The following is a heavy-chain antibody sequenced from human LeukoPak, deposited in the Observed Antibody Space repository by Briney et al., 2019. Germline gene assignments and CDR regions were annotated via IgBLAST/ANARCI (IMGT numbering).Heavy chain of an antibody. Sequence: PGGSLRLSCAASGFTFSNAWMSWVRQASGKGLEWVGRIKSKTDGGTTDYAAPVKGRFTISRDDSKNTLYLQMNSLKTEDTAVYYCTTAWKSIAAAGDVYFDYWGQGTLVTVSA. V-gene: IGHV3-15*01. D-gene: IGHD6-13*01. CDR2: IKSKTDGGTT. CDR3: TTAWKSIAAAGDVYFDY. CDR1: GFTFSNAW. J-gene: IGHJ4*02.